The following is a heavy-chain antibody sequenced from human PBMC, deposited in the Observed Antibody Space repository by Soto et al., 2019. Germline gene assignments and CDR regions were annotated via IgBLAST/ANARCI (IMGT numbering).Heavy chain of an antibody. J-gene: IGHJ5*02. CDR3: ARGVSLSSEVWFDP. Sequence: ASVKVSCKASGYTFTSYGISWVQQAPGQGLEWMGWISAYNGNTNYAQKLQGRVTMTTDTSTSTAYMELRSLRSDDTAVYYCARGVSLSSEVWFDPWGQGTLVTVSS. D-gene: IGHD2-15*01. CDR2: ISAYNGNT. V-gene: IGHV1-18*01. CDR1: GYTFTSYG.